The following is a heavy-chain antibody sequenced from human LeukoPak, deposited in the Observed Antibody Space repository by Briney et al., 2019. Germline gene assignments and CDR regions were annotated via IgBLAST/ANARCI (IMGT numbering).Heavy chain of an antibody. V-gene: IGHV3-30*18. CDR1: GFTFSSYG. CDR3: AKSLYYYYYYMDV. CDR2: ISYGGSNK. Sequence: GGSLRLSCAASGFTFSSYGMHWVRQAPGKGLEWVAVISYGGSNKYYADSVKGRFTISRDNSKNTLYLQMNSLRAEDTAVYYCAKSLYYYYYYMDVWGKGTTVTVSS. J-gene: IGHJ6*03.